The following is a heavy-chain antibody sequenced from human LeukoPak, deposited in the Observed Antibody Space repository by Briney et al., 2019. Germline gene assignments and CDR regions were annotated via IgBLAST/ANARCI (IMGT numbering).Heavy chain of an antibody. Sequence: SVKVSCKGSGGTFSSYAISWVRQAPGQGLEWMGRIIPIFGTANYAQKFQGRVTITTDESTSTAYMELSSLRSEDTAVYYCARGYCSSTSCKGWFDYWGQGTLVTVSS. D-gene: IGHD2-2*01. J-gene: IGHJ4*02. CDR1: GGTFSSYA. CDR3: ARGYCSSTSCKGWFDY. V-gene: IGHV1-69*05. CDR2: IIPIFGTA.